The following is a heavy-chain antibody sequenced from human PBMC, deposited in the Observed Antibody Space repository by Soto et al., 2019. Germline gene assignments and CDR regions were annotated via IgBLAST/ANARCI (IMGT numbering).Heavy chain of an antibody. D-gene: IGHD4-17*01. CDR3: AKILSMVTSYYYGMDV. J-gene: IGHJ6*02. V-gene: IGHV3-23*01. CDR1: GFTFSTYP. Sequence: AGGSLRLSCAASGFTFSTYPMIWVRQAPGKGLECVGSISDSGANTYYADSVRGRFTISRDNSKSTLYLQMNSLRDDDTAVYYCAKILSMVTSYYYGMDVWGHGTTVTVSS. CDR2: ISDSGANT.